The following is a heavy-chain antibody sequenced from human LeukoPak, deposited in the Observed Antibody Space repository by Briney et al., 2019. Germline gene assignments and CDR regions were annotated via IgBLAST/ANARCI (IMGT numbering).Heavy chain of an antibody. CDR3: ARLSRSAQPRRLYDSSGYYPDY. Sequence: SETLSLTCAVYGGSFSGYYWSWIRQPPGKGLEWIGEINHSGSTNYNPSLKSRVTISVDTSKNQFSLKLSSVTAADTAVYYCARLSRSAQPRRLYDSSGYYPDYWGQGTLVTVSS. J-gene: IGHJ4*02. CDR2: INHSGST. CDR1: GGSFSGYY. V-gene: IGHV4-34*01. D-gene: IGHD3-22*01.